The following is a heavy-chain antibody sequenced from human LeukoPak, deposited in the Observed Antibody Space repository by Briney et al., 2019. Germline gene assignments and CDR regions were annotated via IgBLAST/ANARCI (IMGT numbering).Heavy chain of an antibody. CDR3: ARAYYESSAYRHAVYFDY. Sequence: PGGSLRLSCTASGFTVSSNCMSWVRQAPGKGLEWVSLIYSVGDTYYADSVKGRFTISRDNAKNTLYLQMNSLRAEDTAVYYCARAYYESSAYRHAVYFDYWGQGTLVTVSS. J-gene: IGHJ4*02. D-gene: IGHD3-22*01. V-gene: IGHV3-53*01. CDR1: GFTVSSNC. CDR2: IYSVGDT.